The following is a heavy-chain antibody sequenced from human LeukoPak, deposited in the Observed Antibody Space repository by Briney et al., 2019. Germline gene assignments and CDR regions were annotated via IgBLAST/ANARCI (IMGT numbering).Heavy chain of an antibody. CDR3: TRDRGAYNLYDY. J-gene: IGHJ4*02. CDR2: IRSKAYGETA. Sequence: GVLRLSCAASGFTFSSYAMSWVRQAPGKGLEWVGFIRSKAYGETADYAASVKGRFTISRDDSKAIAYLQMNSLKTEDTAVYHCTRDRGAYNLYDYWGQGTLVTVSS. CDR1: GFTFSSYA. D-gene: IGHD1-1*01. V-gene: IGHV3-49*04.